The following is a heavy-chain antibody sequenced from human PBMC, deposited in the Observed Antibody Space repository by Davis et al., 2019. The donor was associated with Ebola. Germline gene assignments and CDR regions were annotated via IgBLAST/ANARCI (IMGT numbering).Heavy chain of an antibody. CDR1: GYTFSNYV. CDR2: INTNTGNP. V-gene: IGHV7-4-1*02. J-gene: IGHJ4*02. Sequence: AASVKVSCKASGYTFSNYVLNWVRQAPGQGLEWMGWINTNTGNPTYAQGFTGRFVFSLDTSVSTAYLQISSLKAEDTAVYYCARDWEGYSYGSDFDYWGQGTLVTVSS. CDR3: ARDWEGYSYGSDFDY. D-gene: IGHD5-18*01.